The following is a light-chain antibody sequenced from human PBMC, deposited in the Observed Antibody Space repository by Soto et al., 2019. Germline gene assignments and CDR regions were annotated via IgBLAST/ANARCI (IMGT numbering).Light chain of an antibody. CDR3: QQYNNWPPIT. V-gene: IGKV3D-15*01. CDR2: GAS. CDR1: QSVSVN. Sequence: EIVMTQSTGTLSVSPGARATLSCRASQSVSVNLAWYQQKPGQAPRLLLYGASRRATGIPDRFGGSGSGTDFTLTISRLEPEDFAVYYCQQYNNWPPITFGQGTRLEIK. J-gene: IGKJ5*01.